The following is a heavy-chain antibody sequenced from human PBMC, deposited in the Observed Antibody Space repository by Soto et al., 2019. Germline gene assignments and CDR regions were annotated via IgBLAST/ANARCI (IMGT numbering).Heavy chain of an antibody. J-gene: IGHJ1*01. D-gene: IGHD1-26*01. Sequence: LRLSCAASGFIFTDYSVNWVRQAPGKGLEWVSSISSTGRYINYADSVKGRFTISRDNAKNSLYLQMDSLRAEDTAVYYCARDPSDLWEPDQYFQHWGKGTLVTVSS. CDR3: ARDPSDLWEPDQYFQH. CDR1: GFIFTDYS. CDR2: ISSTGRYI. V-gene: IGHV3-21*01.